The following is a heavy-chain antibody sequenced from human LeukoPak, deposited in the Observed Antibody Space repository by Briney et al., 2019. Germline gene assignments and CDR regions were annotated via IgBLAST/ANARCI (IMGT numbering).Heavy chain of an antibody. CDR1: GGSFSGYY. D-gene: IGHD3-10*01. CDR3: ARRDYYGSGSYLGPPGINWFDP. V-gene: IGHV4-34*01. CDR2: INHSGST. J-gene: IGHJ5*02. Sequence: SETLSLTCAVYGGSFSGYYWSWIRQPPGKGLEWIGEINHSGSTKYNPSLKSRVTISVDTSKNQFSLKLSSVTAADTAVYYCARRDYYGSGSYLGPPGINWFDPWGQGTLVTVSS.